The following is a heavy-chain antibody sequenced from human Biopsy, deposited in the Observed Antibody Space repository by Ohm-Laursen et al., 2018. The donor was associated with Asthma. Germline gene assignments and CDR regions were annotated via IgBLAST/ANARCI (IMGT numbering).Heavy chain of an antibody. CDR2: MYYGETT. CDR3: VRGSSSWHHGPFHYYYGLDV. CDR1: GASITSSAYY. V-gene: IGHV4-39*01. D-gene: IGHD6-13*01. J-gene: IGHJ6*02. Sequence: SDTLSLTCSVSGASITSSAYYWGWIRQPPGKGLEWIGSMYYGETTYYSPSLKSRVTISVDTSKNQFSLILSSVTAADTAVYYCVRGSSSWHHGPFHYYYGLDVWGQGTTATVSS.